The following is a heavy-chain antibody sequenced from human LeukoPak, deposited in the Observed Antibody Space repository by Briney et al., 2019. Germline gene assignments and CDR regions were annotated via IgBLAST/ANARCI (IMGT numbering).Heavy chain of an antibody. V-gene: IGHV3-53*01. Sequence: SGGSLRLSCAVSGLSVRGSYMSWVRQAPGKGLEWVSVIYSGDRRYYADSVKGRFTISRDTSKNTLYLQMNNLRADDTARYYCTRDLTGTTWSENDYWGQGTLVTISS. J-gene: IGHJ4*02. D-gene: IGHD6-13*01. CDR3: TRDLTGTTWSENDY. CDR2: IYSGDRR. CDR1: GLSVRGSY.